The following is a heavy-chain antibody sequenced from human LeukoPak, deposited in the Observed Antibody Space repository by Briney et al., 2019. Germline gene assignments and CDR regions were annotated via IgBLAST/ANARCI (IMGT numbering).Heavy chain of an antibody. V-gene: IGHV3-7*01. J-gene: IGHJ4*02. CDR2: IKQDGSEK. CDR3: ARDSITMVRGVIGY. Sequence: GGSLRLSCAASGFTFSSYWMSWVRQAPGKGLEWVANIKQDGSEKYYVDSVKGRFTISRDNAKNSLYLQMNSLRAEDTAVYYCARDSITMVRGVIGYWGQGTLVTVSS. CDR1: GFTFSSYW. D-gene: IGHD3-10*01.